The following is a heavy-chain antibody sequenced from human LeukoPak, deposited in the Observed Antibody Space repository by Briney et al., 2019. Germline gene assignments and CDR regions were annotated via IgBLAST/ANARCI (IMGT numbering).Heavy chain of an antibody. CDR1: GGSFIDYY. V-gene: IGHV4-34*01. J-gene: IGHJ6*03. Sequence: PSETLSLTCAVYGGSFIDYYWSWLRQPPGKGLEWIGEIDHSGSTTYNPSLKSRVTISVDTSKNQFSLKLSSVTAADTAVYYCARAPGSYSSSSYYYMDVWGKGTTVTVSS. CDR3: ARAPGSYSSSSYYYMDV. D-gene: IGHD6-6*01. CDR2: IDHSGST.